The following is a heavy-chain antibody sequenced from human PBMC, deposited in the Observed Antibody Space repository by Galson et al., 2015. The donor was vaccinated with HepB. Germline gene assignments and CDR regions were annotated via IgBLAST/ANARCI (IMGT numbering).Heavy chain of an antibody. CDR1: GFTFSSYA. Sequence: SLRLSCAASGFTFSSYAMSWVPQAPGKGLEWVSAISGSGGSTYYADSVKGRFTISRDNSKNTLYLQMNSLRAEDTAVYYCAKAPRMAILTGYHDYWGQGTLVTVSS. J-gene: IGHJ4*02. V-gene: IGHV3-23*01. CDR2: ISGSGGST. D-gene: IGHD3-9*01. CDR3: AKAPRMAILTGYHDY.